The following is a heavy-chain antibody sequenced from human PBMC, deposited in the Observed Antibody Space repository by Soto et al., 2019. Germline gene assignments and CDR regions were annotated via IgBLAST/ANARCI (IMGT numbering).Heavy chain of an antibody. CDR3: TRDMGGGGGY. Sequence: EVQLVESGGGLVQPGGSLRLSCAASGFTFSSYWMHWVRQAPGKGLVWVSRTNEDGSTINYADSVKGRFTISRDNAKNTLYLEINGLRAEDTAVYYCTRDMGGGGGYWGQGTLVTVSS. CDR1: GFTFSSYW. V-gene: IGHV3-74*01. CDR2: TNEDGSTI. D-gene: IGHD3-16*01. J-gene: IGHJ4*02.